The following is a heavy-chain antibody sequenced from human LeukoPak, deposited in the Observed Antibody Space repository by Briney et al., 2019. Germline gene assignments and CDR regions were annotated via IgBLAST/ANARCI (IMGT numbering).Heavy chain of an antibody. CDR1: GFTFSSYA. CDR3: ARDRYDFWSGFPYYYYYMDV. D-gene: IGHD3-3*01. CDR2: ISSSSSYI. Sequence: GGSLRLSCAASGFTFSSYAMSWVRQAPGKGLEWVSSISSSSSYIYYADSVKGRFTISRDNAKNSLYLQMNSLRAEDTAVYYCARDRYDFWSGFPYYYYYMDVWGKGTTVTVSS. J-gene: IGHJ6*03. V-gene: IGHV3-21*01.